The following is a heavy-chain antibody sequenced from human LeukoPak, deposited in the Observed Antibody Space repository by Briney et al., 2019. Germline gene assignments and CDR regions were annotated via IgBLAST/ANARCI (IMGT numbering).Heavy chain of an antibody. CDR1: GGSFSGYY. Sequence: PSETLSLTCAVYGGSFSGYYWSWIRQPPGKGLEWMGEINHNGSTNYNPSLKSRVPISVDTSKNQFSLKLSSVTAADTAVYYCARGGRIVVVPAARRFDPWGQGTLVTVSS. V-gene: IGHV4-34*01. CDR2: INHNGST. CDR3: ARGGRIVVVPAARRFDP. D-gene: IGHD2-2*01. J-gene: IGHJ5*01.